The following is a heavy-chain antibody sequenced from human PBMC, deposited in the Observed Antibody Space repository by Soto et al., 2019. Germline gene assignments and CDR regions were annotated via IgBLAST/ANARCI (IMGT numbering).Heavy chain of an antibody. CDR3: ARGPRGYCTSSSCYGAGGYFYYGMDV. CDR2: ISAYNGNT. D-gene: IGHD2-2*01. J-gene: IGHJ6*02. V-gene: IGHV1-18*01. CDR1: GYTFTSYG. Sequence: GASVKVSCKASGYTFTSYGISWVRQAPGQGLEWMGWISAYNGNTNYAQKLQGRVTMTTDTATRTAYMELRSLRSDDSAVYYCARGPRGYCTSSSCYGAGGYFYYGMDVWGQGTTVTVSS.